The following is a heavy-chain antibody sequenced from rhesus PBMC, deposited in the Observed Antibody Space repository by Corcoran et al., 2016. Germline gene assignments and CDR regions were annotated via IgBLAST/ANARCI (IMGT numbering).Heavy chain of an antibody. CDR3: ATRHSGTSYYFDI. J-gene: IGHJ2*01. CDR2: ISGSGGDT. V-gene: IGHV4-173*01. D-gene: IGHD6-25*01. Sequence: QVHLQESGPGLVKPSETLSLTCAVSGGSISSDYWGWLRTPPGKGREWIGRISGSGGDTHYHPSLNGRITLSTDTSRNRFALGLSSVTASDTAVYYCATRHSGTSYYFDIWGPGTPITIAS. CDR1: GGSISSDY.